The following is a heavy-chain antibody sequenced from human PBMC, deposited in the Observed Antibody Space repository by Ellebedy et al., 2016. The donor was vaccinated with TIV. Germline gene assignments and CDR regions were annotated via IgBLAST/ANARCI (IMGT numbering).Heavy chain of an antibody. D-gene: IGHD4-17*01. Sequence: SETLSLTCSVSGDSISSGGYYWGWVRQPPGKGLEWIGHIYYSGTTYYNPSLESRVDISVDMSENHFSLKMTCVTAADTAMYYCVRDFHDYGVDPFDVWGQGTMVTVSS. V-gene: IGHV4-31*03. CDR1: GDSISSGGYY. J-gene: IGHJ3*01. CDR2: IYYSGTT. CDR3: VRDFHDYGVDPFDV.